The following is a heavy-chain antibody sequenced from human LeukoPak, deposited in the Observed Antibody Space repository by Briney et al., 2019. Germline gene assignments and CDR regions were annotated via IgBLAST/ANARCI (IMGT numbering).Heavy chain of an antibody. J-gene: IGHJ4*02. V-gene: IGHV1-2*02. D-gene: IGHD3-22*01. CDR3: ARNFYFDSGGYYHY. Sequence: GASVKVSCKASGYTFTGYYMHWVRQAPGQGLEWMGWINPNSGGTNYAQKFQGRVTMTRDTSISTAYMELSRLRSDDTAVYYCARNFYFDSGGYYHYWGQGTLVTVSS. CDR2: INPNSGGT. CDR1: GYTFTGYY.